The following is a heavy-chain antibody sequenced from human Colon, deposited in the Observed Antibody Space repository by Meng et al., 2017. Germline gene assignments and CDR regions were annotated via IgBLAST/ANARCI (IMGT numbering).Heavy chain of an antibody. V-gene: IGHV4-4*02. CDR1: GGSISSSNW. CDR3: ASFPPPGKQWLVTDY. Sequence: VRSPGSGPGLVKPSGTLSLPCAVSGGSISSSNWWSWVRQPPGKGLEWIGEIYHSGSTNYNPSLKSRVTISVDKSKNQFSLKLSSVTAADTAVYYCASFPPPGKQWLVTDYWGQGTLVTVSS. J-gene: IGHJ4*02. D-gene: IGHD6-19*01. CDR2: IYHSGST.